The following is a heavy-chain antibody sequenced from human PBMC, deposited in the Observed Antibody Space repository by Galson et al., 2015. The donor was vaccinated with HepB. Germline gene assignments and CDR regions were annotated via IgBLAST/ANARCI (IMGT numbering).Heavy chain of an antibody. D-gene: IGHD4-17*01. CDR2: ISYDGNNK. V-gene: IGHV3-30*04. Sequence: LRLSCAASGFTFTSYSMDWVRQAPGKGLEWVAVISYDGNNKYYADSVRGRFTVSRDNSNDSLYLQMNSLRVEDTAVYYCARDRGRSDYGYYYGMDVWGQGTTVTVSS. CDR3: ARDRGRSDYGYYYGMDV. J-gene: IGHJ6*02. CDR1: GFTFTSYS.